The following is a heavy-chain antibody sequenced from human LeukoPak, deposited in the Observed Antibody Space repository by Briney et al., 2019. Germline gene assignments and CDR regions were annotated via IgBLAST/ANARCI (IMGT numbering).Heavy chain of an antibody. V-gene: IGHV3-23*01. CDR2: ISSGGGST. J-gene: IGHJ4*02. CDR1: GFTFTTSA. D-gene: IGHD6-19*01. Sequence: GGSLRLSCAASGFTFTTSAMSWVRQAPGKGLEWGSGISSGGGSTYYADSVKGRFTISRDNSKNTLYLQMNSLRVEDTAVYYCARGHSSPWDHRFDHWAREPWSPSPQ. CDR3: ARGHSSPWDHRFDH.